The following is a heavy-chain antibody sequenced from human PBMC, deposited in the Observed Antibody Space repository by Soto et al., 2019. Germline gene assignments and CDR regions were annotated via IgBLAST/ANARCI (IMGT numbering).Heavy chain of an antibody. Sequence: PSETLSLTCTVSGGSISSGDYYWSWIRPPPGKGLEWIGYIYYSGSTYYNPSLKSRVTISVDTSKNQFSLKLSSVTAADTAVYYCACSRMVRGVINYYYYGMDVWGQGTTVTVSS. V-gene: IGHV4-30-4*01. CDR2: IYYSGST. D-gene: IGHD3-10*01. CDR1: GGSISSGDYY. CDR3: ACSRMVRGVINYYYYGMDV. J-gene: IGHJ6*02.